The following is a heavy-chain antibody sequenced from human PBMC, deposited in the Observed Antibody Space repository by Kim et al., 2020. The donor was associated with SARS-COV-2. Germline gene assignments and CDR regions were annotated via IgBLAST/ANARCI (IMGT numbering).Heavy chain of an antibody. CDR3: ARDSYYGL. CDR1: GYTFTRYF. J-gene: IGHJ6*01. Sequence: ASVKVSCKASGYTFTRYFIHWLRQAPGQGLEWMAIINPTGGITTYAQQFEGRLTVTSDASTSTVYMALSSLRSDDAAVYYCARDSYYGL. CDR2: INPTGGIT. V-gene: IGHV1-46*01.